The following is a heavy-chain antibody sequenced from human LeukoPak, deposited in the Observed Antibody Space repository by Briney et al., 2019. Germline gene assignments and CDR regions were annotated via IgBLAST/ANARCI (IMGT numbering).Heavy chain of an antibody. V-gene: IGHV3-30*02. Sequence: GGSLRLSCVASGFTLSSYAMHWVRQAPGKGLEWVAFIRYDGSLKNYADSVKGRFTISRDNSKNTLYLQMNSLRGDDTAVYYCANLPLYDSSGPEDYGGQGTLVTVSS. CDR1: GFTLSSYA. CDR2: IRYDGSLK. CDR3: ANLPLYDSSGPEDY. J-gene: IGHJ4*02. D-gene: IGHD3-22*01.